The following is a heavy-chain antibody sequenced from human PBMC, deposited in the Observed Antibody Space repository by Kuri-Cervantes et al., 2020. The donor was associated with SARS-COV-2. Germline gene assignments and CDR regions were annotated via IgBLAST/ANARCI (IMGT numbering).Heavy chain of an antibody. Sequence: ASVKVSCKASGYTFTSYDINWVRQATGQGLEWMGWISAYNGNTNYAQKLQGRVTMTEDTSTDTAYMELSSLRSEDTAVYYCATAAETYCSGGSCYSGGGGWFDPWGQGTLVTVSS. CDR1: GYTFTSYD. CDR2: ISAYNGNT. V-gene: IGHV1-18*01. D-gene: IGHD2-15*01. CDR3: ATAAETYCSGGSCYSGGGGWFDP. J-gene: IGHJ5*02.